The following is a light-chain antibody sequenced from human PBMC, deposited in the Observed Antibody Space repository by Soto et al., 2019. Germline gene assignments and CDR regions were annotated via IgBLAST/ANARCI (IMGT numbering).Light chain of an antibody. CDR1: QSVGSDY. Sequence: IVLTQSTGTLSLSPGESATVSCRASQSVGSDYLAWYQQKPGQAPRLLIYGASSRATGIPDRFSGSGSGTDFALTINRLEPDDFAVYYCQQYGNSPLTFGQGTKVDIK. CDR3: QQYGNSPLT. J-gene: IGKJ1*01. V-gene: IGKV3-20*01. CDR2: GAS.